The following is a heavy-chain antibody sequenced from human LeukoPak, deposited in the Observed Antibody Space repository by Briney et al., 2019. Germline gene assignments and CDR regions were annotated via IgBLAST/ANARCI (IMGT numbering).Heavy chain of an antibody. CDR1: GYTFTSYY. D-gene: IGHD6-13*01. J-gene: IGHJ4*02. CDR2: INPSGGST. CDR3: ARSQYSTSGEFDY. Sequence: ASVKVSCKASGYTFTSYYLHWVRQAPGQGLEWMGIINPSGGSTRHAQKFQGRVTMTRDTSTSTVYMDLSSLRSEDTAVYYCARSQYSTSGEFDYWGQGTLVTVSS. V-gene: IGHV1-46*01.